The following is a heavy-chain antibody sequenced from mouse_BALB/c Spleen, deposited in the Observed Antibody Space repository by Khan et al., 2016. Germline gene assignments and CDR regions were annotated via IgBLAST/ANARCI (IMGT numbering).Heavy chain of an antibody. CDR3: GTGEGAFYRNDGGGMDS. V-gene: IGHV9-4*01. CDR1: GYTFTTAA. J-gene: IGHJ4*01. CDR2: INTHSGAP. Sequence: QIQLVQSGPELKKPGETVRISCKASGYTFTTAAIQWVQKMPGKGFKWIAWINTHSGAPKYAEDFKGRIVYSLATSASTAYLQITNLKHEYPATLFGGTGEGAFYRNDGGGMDSWGAGISVNVSS. D-gene: IGHD2-14*01.